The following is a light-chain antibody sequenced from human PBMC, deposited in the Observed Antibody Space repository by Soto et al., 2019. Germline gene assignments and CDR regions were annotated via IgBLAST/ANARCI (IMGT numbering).Light chain of an antibody. Sequence: QSVLTQPPSASGTPGQRVTMSCSGSSSNIGSNTVNWYQQLPGTAPKPLMYSSNQRPSGVPDRFSGSKSGTSASLAISGLQSEDEADYYCAAWDDSLNGWVFGGGTKLTVL. CDR2: SSN. CDR3: AAWDDSLNGWV. V-gene: IGLV1-44*01. CDR1: SSNIGSNT. J-gene: IGLJ3*02.